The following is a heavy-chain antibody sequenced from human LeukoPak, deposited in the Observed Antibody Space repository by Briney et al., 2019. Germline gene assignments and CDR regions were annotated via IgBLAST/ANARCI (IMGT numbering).Heavy chain of an antibody. CDR1: GYTFTSYY. J-gene: IGHJ4*02. Sequence: ASVKVSCRASGYTFTSYYMHWVRQAPGQGLEWMGIINPSGGSTSYAQKFQGRVTMTRNTSIMTAYMELSSLRSDDTAMYYCVSYLRGYSGYDSYYWGPGTLVTVSS. CDR3: VSYLRGYSGYDSYY. D-gene: IGHD5-12*01. CDR2: INPSGGST. V-gene: IGHV1-46*01.